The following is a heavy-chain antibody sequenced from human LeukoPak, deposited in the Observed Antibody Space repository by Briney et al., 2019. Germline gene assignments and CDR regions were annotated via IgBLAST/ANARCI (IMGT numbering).Heavy chain of an antibody. Sequence: GRSLRLSCAASGFIFDDYTMHWVRQAPGKGLEWVSGISWNSGSIVYADSVKGRFTISRDNAKNSLELQMDSLRPEDTALYFCAKAIVRGDGSGYYMDHWGQGTLVIVSS. V-gene: IGHV3-9*01. CDR2: ISWNSGSI. J-gene: IGHJ4*02. D-gene: IGHD3-22*01. CDR3: AKAIVRGDGSGYYMDH. CDR1: GFIFDDYT.